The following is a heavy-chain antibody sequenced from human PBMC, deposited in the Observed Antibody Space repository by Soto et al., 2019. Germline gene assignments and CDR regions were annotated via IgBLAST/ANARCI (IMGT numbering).Heavy chain of an antibody. CDR3: AKVHSSGWAPYFDD. V-gene: IGHV3-23*01. J-gene: IGHJ4*02. D-gene: IGHD6-19*01. CDR1: GFAFSSYA. CDR2: ISGSGGST. Sequence: EVQLLESGGGLVQPGGSLRLSCAASGFAFSSYAMTWFRQAPGKGLEWLSGISGSGGSTYYADSVKGRFTTSRDTSKNTLYLQMNSLRVEDTAIYYCAKVHSSGWAPYFDDWGQGTLVTVSS.